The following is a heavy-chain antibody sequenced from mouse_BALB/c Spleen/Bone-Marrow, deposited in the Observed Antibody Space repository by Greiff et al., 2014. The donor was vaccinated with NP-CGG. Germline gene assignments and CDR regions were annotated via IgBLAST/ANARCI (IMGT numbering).Heavy chain of an antibody. J-gene: IGHJ4*01. CDR2: ISSGSSTI. D-gene: IGHD2-2*01. V-gene: IGHV5-17*02. Sequence: VQLKESGGGLVQPGGSRKLSCAASGFTFSSFGMHWVRQAPEKGLEWVAYISSGSSTIYYADIVKGRFTISRDNPKNTLFLQMTSLRSEDTAMYYCARYGYYDAMDYWGQGTSVTVSS. CDR3: ARYGYYDAMDY. CDR1: GFTFSSFG.